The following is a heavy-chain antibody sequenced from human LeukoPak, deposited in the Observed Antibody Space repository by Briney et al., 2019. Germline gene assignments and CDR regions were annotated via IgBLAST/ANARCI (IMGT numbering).Heavy chain of an antibody. CDR1: GYTFTGYY. Sequence: GASVKVSCKASGYTFTGYYMHWVRQAPGQGLEWMGWINPNSGGTNYAQKFQGRVTMTRDTFISTAYMELSRLRSDDTAVYYCASVVITAPSYGMDVWGQGTTVTVSS. CDR2: INPNSGGT. CDR3: ASVVITAPSYGMDV. D-gene: IGHD3-10*01. J-gene: IGHJ6*02. V-gene: IGHV1-2*02.